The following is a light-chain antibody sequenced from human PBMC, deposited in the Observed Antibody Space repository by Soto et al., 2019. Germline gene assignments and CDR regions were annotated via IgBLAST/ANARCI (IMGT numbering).Light chain of an antibody. CDR3: QSYDSSRSGNVV. J-gene: IGLJ2*01. Sequence: QSVLTQPPSVSGAPGQRVTISCTGSSSNIGAGYDVHWYQQLPGTAPKLLIYGNSNRPSGVPERFSGSKSGTSASLAITGLQAEDEADYYCQSYDSSRSGNVVFGGGTKLTVL. CDR1: SSNIGAGYD. V-gene: IGLV1-40*01. CDR2: GNS.